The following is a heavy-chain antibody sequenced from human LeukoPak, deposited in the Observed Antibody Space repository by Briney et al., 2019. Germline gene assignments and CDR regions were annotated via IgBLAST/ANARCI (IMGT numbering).Heavy chain of an antibody. D-gene: IGHD1-14*01. CDR3: SSDGAALITF. CDR2: VYAEQVER. CDR1: GYSLTELS. J-gene: IGHJ4*02. V-gene: IGHV1-24*01. Sequence: AAVKVSYKVSGYSLTELSMHWVRQAPGKGLEGTGGVYAEQVERKYAQKFEGRVRMTEDRSKDKDPVELRSLSCEGAGLDCCSSDGAALITFWGQGTSVTVSS.